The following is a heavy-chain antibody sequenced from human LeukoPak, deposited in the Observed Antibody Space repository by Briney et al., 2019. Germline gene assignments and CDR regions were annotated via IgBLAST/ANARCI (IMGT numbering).Heavy chain of an antibody. Sequence: PGGSLRLSCAASGFTFSSYAMHWVRQAPGKGLEYVSAISSDGGSTYYANSVKGRFTISRDNPKNTVYLQMGSLRAEDMAVYYCARASYGYGNNWFDPWGQGTLVTVSS. D-gene: IGHD5-18*01. CDR2: ISSDGGST. CDR3: ARASYGYGNNWFDP. J-gene: IGHJ5*02. V-gene: IGHV3-64*01. CDR1: GFTFSSYA.